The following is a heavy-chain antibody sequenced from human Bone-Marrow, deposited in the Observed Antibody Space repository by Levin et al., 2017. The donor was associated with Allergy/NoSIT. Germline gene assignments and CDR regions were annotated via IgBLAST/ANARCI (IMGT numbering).Heavy chain of an antibody. CDR1: GFTFSSYG. CDR3: AKDFHVTLSLNDYGEIGY. Sequence: GGSLRLSCAASGFTFSSYGMHWVRQAPGKGLEWVAVISYDGSNKYYADSVKGRFTISRDNSKNTLYLQMNSLRAEDTAVYYCAKDFHVTLSLNDYGEIGYWGQGTLVTVSS. D-gene: IGHD4-17*01. CDR2: ISYDGSNK. J-gene: IGHJ4*02. V-gene: IGHV3-30*18.